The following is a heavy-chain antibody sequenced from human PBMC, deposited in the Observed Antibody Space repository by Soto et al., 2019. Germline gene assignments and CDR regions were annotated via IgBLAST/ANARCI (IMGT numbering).Heavy chain of an antibody. Sequence: SETLSLTCTVSGRSISSTTHYLGWIRQPPGKRLERIGSIYYTGSTFHNPSLKSRVAMSVDTSMNQFSLKLYSVTAADTAVYYCARHPAVTTFDYWGQGTLVTVSS. V-gene: IGHV4-39*01. CDR3: ARHPAVTTFDY. J-gene: IGHJ4*02. D-gene: IGHD4-4*01. CDR1: GRSISSTTHY. CDR2: IYYTGST.